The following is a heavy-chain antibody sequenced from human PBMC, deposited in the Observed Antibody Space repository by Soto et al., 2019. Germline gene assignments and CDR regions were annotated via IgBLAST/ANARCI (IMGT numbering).Heavy chain of an antibody. Sequence: QVQLVESGGGVVQPGRSLRLSCATSGFAFSSYGLHWVRQAPGKGLEWVAIIWYDGSNKYYTDSVKGRFTSSRDNSNSTLYLQMNSLTAEDTAVYYCAIRAGLVGGAFRMSDYWGQGTLVTVSS. CDR1: GFAFSSYG. J-gene: IGHJ4*02. V-gene: IGHV3-33*01. D-gene: IGHD1-26*01. CDR2: IWYDGSNK. CDR3: AIRAGLVGGAFRMSDY.